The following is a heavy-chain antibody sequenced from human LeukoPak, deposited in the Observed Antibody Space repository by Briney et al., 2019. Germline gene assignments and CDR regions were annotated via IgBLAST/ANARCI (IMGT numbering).Heavy chain of an antibody. V-gene: IGHV3-23*01. CDR2: ISGSGGST. CDR3: AREQGITIFGVAPSGYFDY. D-gene: IGHD3-3*01. Sequence: SGGSLRLSCAASGFTFSSYAMSWVRQAPGKGLEWVSAISGSGGSTYYADSVKGRFTISRDNSKNTLYLQMNSLRAEDTAVYYCAREQGITIFGVAPSGYFDYWGQGTLVTVSS. J-gene: IGHJ4*02. CDR1: GFTFSSYA.